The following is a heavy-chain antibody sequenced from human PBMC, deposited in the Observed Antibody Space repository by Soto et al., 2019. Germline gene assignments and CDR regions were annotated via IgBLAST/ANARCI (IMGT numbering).Heavy chain of an antibody. CDR1: GYTFTTYG. D-gene: IGHD3-22*01. CDR3: ARSLYYYDSSSRNSGWYFDL. CDR2: ISAYNGNT. Sequence: QIQLVQSGAEVKKPGASVKVSCKASGYTFTTYGISWVRQAPGQGLEWMGWISAYNGNTNYAQKLQGRVTMTTDTSTSTAYMELRSLRSDDTAVYYRARSLYYYDSSSRNSGWYFDLWGRGTLVTVSS. V-gene: IGHV1-18*01. J-gene: IGHJ2*01.